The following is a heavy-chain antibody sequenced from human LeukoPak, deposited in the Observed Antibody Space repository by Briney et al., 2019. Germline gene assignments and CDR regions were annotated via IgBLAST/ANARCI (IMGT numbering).Heavy chain of an antibody. CDR2: ISPSSHYI. D-gene: IGHD2-15*01. V-gene: IGHV3-21*04. Sequence: GGSLRLSCAGSGFTFSNYSINWVRQAPGKGLEWVSSISPSSHYIYYADSVRGRFTISRDNARNSLYLQMNSLRDEDTAVYYCARDRHTATVYYYYMDVWGTGTTVTVSS. CDR3: ARDRHTATVYYYYMDV. CDR1: GFTFSNYS. J-gene: IGHJ6*03.